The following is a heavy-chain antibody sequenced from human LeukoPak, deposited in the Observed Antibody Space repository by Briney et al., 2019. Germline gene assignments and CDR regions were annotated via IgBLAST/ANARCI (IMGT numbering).Heavy chain of an antibody. D-gene: IGHD3-10*01. J-gene: IGHJ4*02. V-gene: IGHV4-34*01. CDR3: ARQPSDYYGSGSYYNYRDY. CDR1: GGSFSGYY. Sequence: PSETLSLTCAVYGGSFSGYYWSWIRQPPGKGLEWIGEINHSGSTNYNPSLKSRVTISVDTSKNQFSLKLSSVTAADTAVYYYARQPSDYYGSGSYYNYRDYWGQGTLVTVSS. CDR2: INHSGST.